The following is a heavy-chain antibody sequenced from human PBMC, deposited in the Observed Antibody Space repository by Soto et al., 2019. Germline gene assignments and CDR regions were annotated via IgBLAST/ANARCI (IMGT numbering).Heavy chain of an antibody. CDR2: ISSAGDSS. V-gene: IGHV3-48*03. D-gene: IGHD2-2*01. CDR1: GFTFSSYE. J-gene: IGHJ4*02. CDR3: ARVYCSTTTCHVQAFDS. Sequence: GGSLRLSCAASGFTFSSYEMNWVRQAPGKTLEWVSYISSAGDSSYYADSVKSRFTISRDNAKNSLYLQMNSLRVKDTAVYYCARVYCSTTTCHVQAFDSWGQGTLVTVSS.